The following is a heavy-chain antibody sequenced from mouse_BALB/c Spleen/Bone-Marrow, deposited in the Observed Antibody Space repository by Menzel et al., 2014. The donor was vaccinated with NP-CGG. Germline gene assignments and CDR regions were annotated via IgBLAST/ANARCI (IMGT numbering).Heavy chain of an antibody. CDR2: IYPGDGDT. CDR1: GYAFSSYW. D-gene: IGHD2-10*02. Sequence: VKLLESGAVLVRPGSSVKISCKASGYAFSSYWMNWVKQRPGQGLEWIGQIYPGDGDTNYNGKFKSKATLTADKSSSTAYMQLSSLTSEDSAVYFCARQYGNYFDYWGQGTTLTVSS. V-gene: IGHV1-80*01. J-gene: IGHJ2*01. CDR3: ARQYGNYFDY.